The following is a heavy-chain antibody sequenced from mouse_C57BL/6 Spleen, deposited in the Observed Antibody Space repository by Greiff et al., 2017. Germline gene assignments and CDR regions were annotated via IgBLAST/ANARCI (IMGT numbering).Heavy chain of an antibody. V-gene: IGHV5-17*01. Sequence: EVQLVESGAGLVKPGGSLKLSCAASGFTFSDYGMHWVRQAPEKGLEWVAYISRGSSTIYYADTVKGRFTISRDNAKNTLFLQMTSLRSEDTAMYYCARGLWFAYWGQGTLVTVSA. CDR1: GFTFSDYG. J-gene: IGHJ3*01. CDR2: ISRGSSTI. CDR3: ARGLWFAY.